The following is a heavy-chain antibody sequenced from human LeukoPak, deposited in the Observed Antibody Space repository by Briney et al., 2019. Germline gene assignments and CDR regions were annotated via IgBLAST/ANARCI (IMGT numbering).Heavy chain of an antibody. CDR3: ARDLVGGIWSAGF. Sequence: ASVKVSCKTSGYTFTGYYVHWVRQAPGQGLEWMGRITPNSGDTIYAQKFQGGATMTRDTSISAAYMELNSLTSDDTAIYYCARDLVGGIWSAGFWGQGTLVTVSS. D-gene: IGHD3-3*01. V-gene: IGHV1-2*06. CDR2: ITPNSGDT. J-gene: IGHJ4*02. CDR1: GYTFTGYY.